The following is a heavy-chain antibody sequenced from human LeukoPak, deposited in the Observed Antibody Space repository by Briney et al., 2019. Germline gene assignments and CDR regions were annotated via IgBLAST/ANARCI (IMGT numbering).Heavy chain of an antibody. Sequence: PSETLSLTCTVSGGSIFSYYWSWIRQPPGKGLEWMGYIYYSGGTNYNPSLESRVTMSVDTSKNQFSLKLNFVTAADTAVYYCARVGSGYDFFDYWGQGTLVTVSS. CDR2: IYYSGGT. CDR3: ARVGSGYDFFDY. D-gene: IGHD3/OR15-3a*01. J-gene: IGHJ4*02. V-gene: IGHV4-59*12. CDR1: GGSIFSYY.